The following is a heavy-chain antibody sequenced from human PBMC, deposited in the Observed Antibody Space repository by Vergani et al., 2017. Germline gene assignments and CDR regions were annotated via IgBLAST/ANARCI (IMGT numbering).Heavy chain of an antibody. CDR2: IRYDGGDK. Sequence: QVQLVESGGGVVQPGESLRLSCGASEFSFNFYDMHWVRHSPDRGLEWVAFIRYDGGDKYYVDSVKGRFTISRDNSKNTLYLQMNSLRPEDTAVYYCARFRNDITYWRSTWCPNWFRPWGQGTLVTGSS. CDR1: EFSFNFYD. CDR3: ARFRNDITYWRSTWCPNWFRP. D-gene: IGHD2-2*01. J-gene: IGHJ5*01. V-gene: IGHV3-30*02.